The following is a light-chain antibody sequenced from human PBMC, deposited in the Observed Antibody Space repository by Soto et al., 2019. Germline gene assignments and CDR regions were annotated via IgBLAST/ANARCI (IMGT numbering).Light chain of an antibody. CDR3: QQYNNWPPIT. CDR1: QSLGSD. CDR2: GAS. V-gene: IGKV3-15*01. J-gene: IGKJ5*01. Sequence: EIVMTQSPGTLSLSPGDTATLSCRASQSLGSDLAWYQQKPGQAPRLLIHGASTRATGFPARFSGSGSGTDFTLTISSLQSEDFAVYYCQQYNNWPPITFGQGTRLEIK.